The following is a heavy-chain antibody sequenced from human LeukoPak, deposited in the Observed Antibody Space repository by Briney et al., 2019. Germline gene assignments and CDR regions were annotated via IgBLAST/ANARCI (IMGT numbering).Heavy chain of an antibody. CDR3: AYFACSSTSGKYFDY. V-gene: IGHV3-74*01. D-gene: IGHD2-2*01. J-gene: IGHJ4*02. Sequence: GGSLRLSCAASGFTFSSYWMHWVRQAPGKGLVWVSRINSDGSSTTYADSVKGRFTISRDNAKNTLYLQMNSLRAEDTAVYYCAYFACSSTSGKYFDYWAQETLVTVP. CDR1: GFTFSSYW. CDR2: INSDGSST.